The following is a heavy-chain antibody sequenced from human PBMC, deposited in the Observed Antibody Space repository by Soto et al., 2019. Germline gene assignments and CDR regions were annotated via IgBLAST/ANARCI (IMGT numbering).Heavy chain of an antibody. V-gene: IGHV4-4*09. J-gene: IGHJ5*02. D-gene: IGHD3-22*01. Sequence: QVHLQESGPGLVKPSETLSLTCRVSGGSMSNDYWTWIRQTPGKGLEWIGYIYKGGSINYNPSLKSRVTISVDTSNNQFSLKLSSVTAADTAVYYCARAYYDRSGYAVDPWGQGTLVTVSS. CDR2: IYKGGSI. CDR3: ARAYYDRSGYAVDP. CDR1: GGSMSNDY.